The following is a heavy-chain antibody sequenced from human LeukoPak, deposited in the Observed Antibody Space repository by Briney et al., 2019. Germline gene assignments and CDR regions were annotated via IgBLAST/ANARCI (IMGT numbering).Heavy chain of an antibody. CDR3: AKDLGYSSSPAFDI. V-gene: IGHV3-30*02. D-gene: IGHD6-6*01. CDR2: IRYDGSNK. CDR1: GFTFSTYG. Sequence: GGSLRLSCAASGFTFSTYGIHWVRQAPGKGLEWVAFIRYDGSNKYYADSAKGRFTISRDNSKNTLYLQMNSLRAEDTAVYYCAKDLGYSSSPAFDIWAKEQWSPSLQ. J-gene: IGHJ3*02.